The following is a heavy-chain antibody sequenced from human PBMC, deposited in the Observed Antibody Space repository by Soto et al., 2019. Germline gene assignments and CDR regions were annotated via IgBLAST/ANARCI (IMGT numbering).Heavy chain of an antibody. V-gene: IGHV4-59*01. CDR1: GGCISSYY. CDR2: IYYSGST. Sequence: SERLSRTCTLGGGCISSYYWSWSGHPPGKGLEWMGYIYYSGSTNYNPSLKSRVTISVDTSKNQFSRKLSSVTAADTAVYYCARIVHSSGYYQFDYWGQRTLVTVS. CDR3: ARIVHSSGYYQFDY. D-gene: IGHD3-22*01. J-gene: IGHJ4*02.